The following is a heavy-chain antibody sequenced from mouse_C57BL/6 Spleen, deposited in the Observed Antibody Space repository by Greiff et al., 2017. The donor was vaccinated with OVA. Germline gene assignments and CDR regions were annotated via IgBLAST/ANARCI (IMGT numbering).Heavy chain of an antibody. CDR3: ARNYASDWFAY. D-gene: IGHD6-1*01. Sequence: DVKLVESGGGLVKPGGSLKLSCAASGFTFSDYGMHWVRQAPEKGLEWVAYISSGSSTIYYADTVKGRFTISRDNAKNTLFLQMTSLRSEDTAMYYCARNYASDWFAYWGQGTLVTVSA. CDR1: GFTFSDYG. V-gene: IGHV5-17*01. CDR2: ISSGSSTI. J-gene: IGHJ3*01.